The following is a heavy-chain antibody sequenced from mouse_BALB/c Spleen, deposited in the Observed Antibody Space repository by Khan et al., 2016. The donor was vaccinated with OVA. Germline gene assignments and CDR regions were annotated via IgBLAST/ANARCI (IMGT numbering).Heavy chain of an antibody. CDR3: ARGYYGYPFAY. D-gene: IGHD2-2*01. V-gene: IGHV5-4*02. CDR1: GFTFSDYY. Sequence: EVELVESGGGLVKPGGSLKLSCAASGFTFSDYYMYWVRQTPEKRLEWLANISDGGSYTYYPDSVKGRSTISRDDAQNNLYLQMSSLKSEDTAMYYCARGYYGYPFAYWGQGTLVTISA. CDR2: ISDGGSYT. J-gene: IGHJ3*01.